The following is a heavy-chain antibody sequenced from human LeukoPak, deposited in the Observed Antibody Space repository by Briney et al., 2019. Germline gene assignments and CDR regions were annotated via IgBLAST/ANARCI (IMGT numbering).Heavy chain of an antibody. CDR3: ARGSSSSASYYYYYMDV. V-gene: IGHV1-69*05. Sequence: SVKVSCKASGGTFSSYAISWVRQAPGQGLEWMEGIIPIFGTANYAQKFQGRVTITTDESTSTAYMELSSLRSEDTAVYYCARGSSSSASYYYYYMDVWGKGTTVTVSS. CDR2: IIPIFGTA. CDR1: GGTFSSYA. J-gene: IGHJ6*03. D-gene: IGHD6-6*01.